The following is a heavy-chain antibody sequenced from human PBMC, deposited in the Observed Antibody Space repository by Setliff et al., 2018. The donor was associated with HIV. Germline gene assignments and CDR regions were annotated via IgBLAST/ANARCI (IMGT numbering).Heavy chain of an antibody. J-gene: IGHJ4*02. CDR2: IYYSGST. D-gene: IGHD3-10*01. CDR3: ARAPMVRGIPISHFDY. CDR1: GGSISSYY. V-gene: IGHV4-59*01. Sequence: SETLSLTCSVSGGSISSYYWSWIRQPPGKGLEWIGYIYYSGSTNYNPSLKSRVSISVDTSKNQFSLKLSSVTAADTAVYYCARAPMVRGIPISHFDYWGQGTLVTVSS.